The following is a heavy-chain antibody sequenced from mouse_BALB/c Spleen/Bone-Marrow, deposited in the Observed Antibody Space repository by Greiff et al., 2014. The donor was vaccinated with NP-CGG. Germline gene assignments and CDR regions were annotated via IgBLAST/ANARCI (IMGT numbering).Heavy chain of an antibody. V-gene: IGHV5-4*02. D-gene: IGHD1-1*02. CDR2: ISNGGTYT. CDR3: ARSGERYGAMDY. J-gene: IGHJ4*01. Sequence: VQLKESGGGLVKPGGSLKLSCAAFGFTFSDFYMFWFRQTPEKRLEWVATISNGGTYTYYQDSVKGRFTISRDNAKNNLYLQMSSLKSEDTAMYYCARSGERYGAMDYWGQGTSVTVTS. CDR1: GFTFSDFY.